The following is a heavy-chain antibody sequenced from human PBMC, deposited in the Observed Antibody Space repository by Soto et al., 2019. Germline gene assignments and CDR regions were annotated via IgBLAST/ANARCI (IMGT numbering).Heavy chain of an antibody. D-gene: IGHD2-21*01. CDR2: IYFSGST. CDR3: ARGDWPTQMEV. CDR1: GGSISGGTYY. V-gene: IGHV4-31*03. Sequence: QVQLQESGPGLVKPSQTLSLTCTVSGGSISGGTYYWSWIRQPPGQGLEWIGYIYFSGSTYYNPSLKSRVIISVDTSKNQFALRLSSVTAADTAVYYCARGDWPTQMEVWGQGTTVTVSS. J-gene: IGHJ6*02.